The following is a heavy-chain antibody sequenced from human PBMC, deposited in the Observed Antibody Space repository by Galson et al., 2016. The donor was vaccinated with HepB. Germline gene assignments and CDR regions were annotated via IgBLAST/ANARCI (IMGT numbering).Heavy chain of an antibody. V-gene: IGHV4-61*02. CDR2: IYASGTT. D-gene: IGHD3-10*01. CDR1: GGSIKFGTYY. J-gene: IGHJ4*02. Sequence: ILSLTCTVSGGSIKFGTYYWSWIRQPAGKGLEWIGRIYASGTTKYNPAFRSRVTISLDPSKNQFSLRLSSVTAADTAAFYCAREREVYYGSGPSIYFFDYWGQGTLVTVSS. CDR3: AREREVYYGSGPSIYFFDY.